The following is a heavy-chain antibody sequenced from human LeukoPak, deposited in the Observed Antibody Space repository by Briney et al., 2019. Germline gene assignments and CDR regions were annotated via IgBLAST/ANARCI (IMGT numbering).Heavy chain of an antibody. CDR1: GGSFSGYY. CDR2: INHSGST. D-gene: IGHD4-17*01. J-gene: IGHJ4*02. Sequence: PSETLSLTCAVYGGSFSGYYWSWIRQPPGKGLEWIGEINHSGSTTYNPSLKSRVTISVDTSKNQFSLKLSSVTAADTAVYYCARETEDYGDFDYWGQGTLVTVSS. CDR3: ARETEDYGDFDY. V-gene: IGHV4-34*01.